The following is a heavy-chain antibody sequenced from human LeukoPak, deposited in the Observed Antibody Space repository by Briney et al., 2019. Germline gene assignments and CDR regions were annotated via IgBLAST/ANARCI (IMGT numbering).Heavy chain of an antibody. CDR3: AKGGLRFLEWLRFDP. V-gene: IGHV3-23*01. D-gene: IGHD3-3*01. J-gene: IGHJ5*02. CDR1: GFTFSSYG. Sequence: GGSLRLSCAASGFTFSSYGMNWVRQAPGKGLEWVSAISGSGGSTYYADSVKGRFTISRDNSKNTLYLQMNSLRAEDTAVYYCAKGGLRFLEWLRFDPWGQGTLVTVSS. CDR2: ISGSGGST.